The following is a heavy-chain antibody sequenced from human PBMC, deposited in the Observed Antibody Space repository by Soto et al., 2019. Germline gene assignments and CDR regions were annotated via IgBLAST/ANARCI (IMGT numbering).Heavy chain of an antibody. Sequence: VQLVESGGGLIQPGGSLRLSCAASGFTVSSNYMSWVRQAPGKGLEWVSVIYSGGSTYYADSVKGRFTISRDNSKNTLYLQMNSLRAEDTAVYYCARGAGYYYDSSGDWYFDLWGRGTLVTVSS. J-gene: IGHJ2*01. CDR1: GFTVSSNY. CDR3: ARGAGYYYDSSGDWYFDL. V-gene: IGHV3-53*01. D-gene: IGHD3-22*01. CDR2: IYSGGST.